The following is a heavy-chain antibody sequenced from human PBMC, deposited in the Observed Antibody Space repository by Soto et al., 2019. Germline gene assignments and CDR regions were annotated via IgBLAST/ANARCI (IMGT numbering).Heavy chain of an antibody. CDR3: ASTMIVVVPNVFDY. J-gene: IGHJ4*02. CDR2: IIPIFGTA. CDR1: GGTFSSYA. D-gene: IGHD3-22*01. V-gene: IGHV1-69*06. Sequence: SVKVSCKASGGTFSSYAISWVRQAPGQGLEWMGGIIPIFGTANYAQKFQGRVTITADKSTSTAYMGLSSLRSEDTAVYYCASTMIVVVPNVFDYWGQGTLVTVSS.